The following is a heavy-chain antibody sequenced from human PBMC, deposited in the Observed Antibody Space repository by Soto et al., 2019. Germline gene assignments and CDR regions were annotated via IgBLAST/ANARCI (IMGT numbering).Heavy chain of an antibody. CDR2: IRYDGSNI. J-gene: IGHJ1*01. Sequence: QVQLVESGGGVVQPGRSLRLSCVASGFTCSGYGMHWVRQAPGKGLEWVAIIRYDGSNIYYADSVRGRFAISRDNSKNTLLIRMDSLGDEAAAVYYCARDGVGATAFWGYIAYWGQGALVNVSS. CDR1: GFTCSGYG. D-gene: IGHD1-1*01. CDR3: ARDGVGATAFWGYIAY. V-gene: IGHV3-33*01.